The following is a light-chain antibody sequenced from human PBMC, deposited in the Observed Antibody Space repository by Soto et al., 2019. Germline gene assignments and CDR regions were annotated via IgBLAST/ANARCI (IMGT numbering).Light chain of an antibody. Sequence: EIVVTQSPATLSVSPGERATLSCRASQSVSSNLAWYQQKPGQAPRLLIPGASTRATGIPARFSGSGSGTEFTLTITSLQSEDFAVYYCQQYNAWPRTFGQGTKVEIK. CDR3: QQYNAWPRT. J-gene: IGKJ1*01. V-gene: IGKV3-15*01. CDR2: GAS. CDR1: QSVSSN.